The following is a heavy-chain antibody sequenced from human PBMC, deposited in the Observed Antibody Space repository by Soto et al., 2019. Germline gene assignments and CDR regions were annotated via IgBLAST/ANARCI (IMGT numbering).Heavy chain of an antibody. D-gene: IGHD6-6*01. CDR1: GFTFSSYW. J-gene: IGHJ4*02. V-gene: IGHV3-7*01. CDR3: ERDLTDPIRIYSRASGVDY. CDR2: IKQDGSEK. Sequence: GGSLRLSCAASGFTFSSYWMSWVRQAPGKGLEWVANIKQDGSEKYYVDSVKGRFTISRDNAKNSLYLQMNSLRAEDTAVYSGERDLTDPIRIYSRASGVDYWGQGTLVTVSS.